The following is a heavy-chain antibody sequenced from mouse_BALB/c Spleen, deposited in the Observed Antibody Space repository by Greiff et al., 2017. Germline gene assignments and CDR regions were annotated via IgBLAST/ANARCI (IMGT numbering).Heavy chain of an antibody. Sequence: VQRVESGAGLVKPGASVKLSCKASGYTFTEYIIHWVKQRSGQGLEWIGWFYPGSGSIKYNEKFKDKATLTADKSSSTVYMELSRLTSEDSAVYFCARHEGDWDWFAYWGQGTLVTVSA. CDR3: ARHEGDWDWFAY. D-gene: IGHD4-1*01. CDR2: FYPGSGSI. V-gene: IGHV1-62-2*01. J-gene: IGHJ3*01. CDR1: GYTFTEYI.